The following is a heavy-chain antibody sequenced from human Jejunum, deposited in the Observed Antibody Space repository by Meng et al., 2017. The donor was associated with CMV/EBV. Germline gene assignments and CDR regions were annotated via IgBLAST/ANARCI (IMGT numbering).Heavy chain of an antibody. V-gene: IGHV7-4-1*02. J-gene: IGHJ4*02. CDR2: INTDTGNP. D-gene: IGHD2-15*01. CDR3: ARARSCTAGSCYADY. CDR1: WYTFTTYA. Sequence: SWYTFTTYAVSWVRQVPGQGLEWVGWINTDTGNPTYAQAFKGRFVFSLDTSVSTAYLQITSLKAEDTAVYFCARARSCTAGSCYADYWGQGSLVTVSS.